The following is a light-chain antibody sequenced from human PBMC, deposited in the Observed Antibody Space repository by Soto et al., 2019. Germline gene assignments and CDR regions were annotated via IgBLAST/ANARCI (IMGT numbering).Light chain of an antibody. Sequence: QSVLTQPPSASGTPGQRVTISCSGSSSNIGSHTVNWYQQLPGTAPRLLIYSNTQRPSGVPDRFSGSKSGTSASLAISGLQSEYEADYYGAAWDDSLNGVVFGGGTK. CDR2: SNT. CDR1: SSNIGSHT. J-gene: IGLJ2*01. V-gene: IGLV1-44*01. CDR3: AAWDDSLNGVV.